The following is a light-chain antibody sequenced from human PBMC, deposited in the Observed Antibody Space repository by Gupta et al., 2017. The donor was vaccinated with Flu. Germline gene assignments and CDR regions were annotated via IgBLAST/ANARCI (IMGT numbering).Light chain of an antibody. V-gene: IGKV2-30*02. Sequence: DVVLPQSPLSLPVILGQPASISCTSNERRVHSDGNTYLHWFQQRPGQSPRRLIYKSSNRDSGVPDRISGRGSATEITLNISMVDAADVRIYYCRHDVEWAWTFGRGTKVEIK. CDR1: ERRVHSDGNTY. CDR3: RHDVEWAWT. CDR2: KSS. J-gene: IGKJ1*01.